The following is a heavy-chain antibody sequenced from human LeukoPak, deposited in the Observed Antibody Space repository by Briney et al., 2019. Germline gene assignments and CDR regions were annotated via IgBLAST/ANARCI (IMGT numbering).Heavy chain of an antibody. V-gene: IGHV3-48*03. CDR1: GFTFSSYE. CDR3: ARESSSWYTPGNNWFDP. CDR2: ISSSGSTI. J-gene: IGHJ5*02. D-gene: IGHD6-13*01. Sequence: PGGSLRLSCAASGFTFSSYEMNWVRQAPGKGLEWVSYISSSGSTIYYTDSVKGRFTISIDNAKNSLYLQMNSLRAEDTAVYYCARESSSWYTPGNNWFDPWGQGTLVTVSS.